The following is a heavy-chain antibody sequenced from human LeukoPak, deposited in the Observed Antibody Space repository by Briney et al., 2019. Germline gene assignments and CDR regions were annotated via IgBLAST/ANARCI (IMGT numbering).Heavy chain of an antibody. D-gene: IGHD6-19*01. CDR1: GFTFTTYP. J-gene: IGHJ4*02. Sequence: GGSLRLTCAASGFTFTTYPMHWVRQAPGKGLEFVSSIVSNGDHVFYANSVKGRFTISRDNSKSTLYLQMGSLRAEDTAVYYCARDRDGGWSFDYWGQGTLVTASS. V-gene: IGHV3-64*01. CDR3: ARDRDGGWSFDY. CDR2: IVSNGDHV.